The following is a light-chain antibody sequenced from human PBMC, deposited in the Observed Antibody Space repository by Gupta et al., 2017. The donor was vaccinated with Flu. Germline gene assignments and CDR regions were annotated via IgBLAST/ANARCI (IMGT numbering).Light chain of an antibody. V-gene: IGKV1-5*03. J-gene: IGKJ5*01. CDR3: QQYNTYSVT. CDR2: KAS. CDR1: QSISSW. Sequence: DIQMTQSPSTLSASVGDRVTITCRAGQSISSWLAWYQKKPGQAPKLLIYKASSLESGVPSRFSGSGSGTEFTLTISSLQPDDFATYYCQQYNTYSVTFGQGTRLEIK.